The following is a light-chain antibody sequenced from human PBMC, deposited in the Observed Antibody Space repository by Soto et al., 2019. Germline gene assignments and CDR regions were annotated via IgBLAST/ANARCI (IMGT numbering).Light chain of an antibody. J-gene: IGLJ7*01. CDR3: SSYRSSSTLFV. CDR1: SSDVGGYDY. V-gene: IGLV2-14*01. CDR2: DVT. Sequence: QSALTQPASVSGSPGQSITISCTGTSSDVGGYDYVSWYQQRPGKAPKLIIYDVTGRPSGVSNRFSGSKSGNTASLTISGLQAEDEADYYCSSYRSSSTLFVFGGGTQLTVL.